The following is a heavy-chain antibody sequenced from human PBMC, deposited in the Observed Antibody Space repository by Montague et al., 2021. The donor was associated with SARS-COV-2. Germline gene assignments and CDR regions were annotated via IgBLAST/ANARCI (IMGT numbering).Heavy chain of an antibody. CDR2: VSHPGSA. CDR3: ARGIYNSVICVVSHCYDFDY. V-gene: IGHV4-34*01. CDR1: TEAFNGYY. Sequence: SETLSLTCAVYTEAFNGYYWTWIRQPPGTGLDWIGEVSHPGSAKYNPSLKSRVTISVDTYRTQVSLRLTSVTAGDTATYYCARGIYNSVICVVSHCYDFDYWGQGNMVAVSA. D-gene: IGHD5-12*01. J-gene: IGHJ4*02.